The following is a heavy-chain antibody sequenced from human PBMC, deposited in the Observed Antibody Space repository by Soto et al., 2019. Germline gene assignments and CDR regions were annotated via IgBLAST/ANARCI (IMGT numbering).Heavy chain of an antibody. CDR3: AKTSKTYYDFWSGYPRCCGMDV. CDR1: GFTFSSYA. Sequence: QPGGSLRLSCAASGFTFSSYAMSWVRQAPGKGLEWVSAISGSGGSTYYADSVKGRFTISRDNSKNTLYLQMNSLRAEDTAVYYCAKTSKTYYDFWSGYPRCCGMDVWGQGTTVTVSS. J-gene: IGHJ6*02. V-gene: IGHV3-23*01. CDR2: ISGSGGST. D-gene: IGHD3-3*01.